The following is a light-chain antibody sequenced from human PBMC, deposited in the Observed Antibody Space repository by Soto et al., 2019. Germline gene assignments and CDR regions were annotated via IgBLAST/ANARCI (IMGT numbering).Light chain of an antibody. Sequence: QSALTQPRSVSGSPGQSVTNSCTGTSSDVGGYNYVSWYQQHPGKAPKLMIYDVSKRPSGVPDRFSGSKSGNTASLTISGLQAEDEADYYCCSYAGSYIWVFGGGTKLTVL. V-gene: IGLV2-11*01. CDR3: CSYAGSYIWV. J-gene: IGLJ3*02. CDR1: SSDVGGYNY. CDR2: DVS.